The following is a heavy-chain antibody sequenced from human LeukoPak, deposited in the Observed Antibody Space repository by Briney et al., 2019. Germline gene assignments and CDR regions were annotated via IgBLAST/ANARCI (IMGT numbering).Heavy chain of an antibody. V-gene: IGHV3-23*01. CDR1: GFTFSSYA. J-gene: IGHJ4*02. CDR2: ISGSGGST. CDR3: AKDRASLVAAIFDY. D-gene: IGHD2-15*01. Sequence: GGSLRLSCAASGFTFSSYAMSWVRQAPGKGLEWVSAISGSGGSTYYADSVKGRFTISRDSSKNTLYLQMNSLRAEDTAVYYCAKDRASLVAAIFDYWGQGTLVTVSS.